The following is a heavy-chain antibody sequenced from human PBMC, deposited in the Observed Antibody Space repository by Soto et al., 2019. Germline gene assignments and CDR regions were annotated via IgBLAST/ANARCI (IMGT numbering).Heavy chain of an antibody. D-gene: IGHD2-21*01. CDR2: VSGYNDKT. CDR3: ARDFYPVAYFFDY. J-gene: IGHJ4*02. Sequence: ASVKVSCKASGYTFTNHGISWVRQAPGQGLEWVGWVSGYNDKTKSAQKFQGRVTMTTDTSTSTAYMELRSLRSDDTAVYYCARDFYPVAYFFDYRRQGTLVTVSS. CDR1: GYTFTNHG. V-gene: IGHV1-18*04.